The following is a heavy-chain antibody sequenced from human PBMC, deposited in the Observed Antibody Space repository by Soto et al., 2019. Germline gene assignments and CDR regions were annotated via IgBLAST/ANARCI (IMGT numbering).Heavy chain of an antibody. Sequence: EVQLVESGGGLVQPGGSLRLSCAAAGFTFSSYWMSWVRQAPGKGLEWVANIKQDGSEKYYVDSVKSRFTISRDNAKNSLYLQMNSLRAADTALFYCVRVGRLGGYWGQGTLVTVS. V-gene: IGHV3-7*03. CDR3: VRVGRLGGY. D-gene: IGHD3-16*01. J-gene: IGHJ4*02. CDR1: GFTFSSYW. CDR2: IKQDGSEK.